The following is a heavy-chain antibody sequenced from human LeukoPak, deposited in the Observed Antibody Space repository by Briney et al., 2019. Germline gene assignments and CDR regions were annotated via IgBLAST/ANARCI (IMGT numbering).Heavy chain of an antibody. J-gene: IGHJ4*02. V-gene: IGHV3-74*01. CDR2: INTDGSST. D-gene: IGHD1-26*01. CDR3: ARAPSGYFDY. CDR1: GFTFSTYW. Sequence: GGSLRLSCAASGFTFSTYWMHWVRQGPGKGLVWVSRINTDGSSTSYADSVKGRFTISRDNAENMLYLQMNSLRAEDTAVYYCARAPSGYFDYWGQGTLVTVSS.